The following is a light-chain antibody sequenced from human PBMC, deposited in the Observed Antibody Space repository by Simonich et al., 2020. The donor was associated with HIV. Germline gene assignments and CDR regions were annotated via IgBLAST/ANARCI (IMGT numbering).Light chain of an antibody. CDR1: KSVASN. Sequence: EIVMTQSPATLSVSPWERATLSCRASKSVASNLAWYQQKPGQAPSLLIYGASTRATGIPGRFSGSGWGSPLTLTISRMQSGDFAVYYCQQYNNWPSPFTFGPGTKVDIK. V-gene: IGKV3-15*01. CDR3: QQYNNWPSPFT. CDR2: GAS. J-gene: IGKJ3*01.